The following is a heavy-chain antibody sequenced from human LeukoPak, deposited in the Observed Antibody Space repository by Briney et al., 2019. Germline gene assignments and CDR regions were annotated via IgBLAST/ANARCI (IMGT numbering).Heavy chain of an antibody. V-gene: IGHV3-23*01. CDR1: GFTFSTYV. Sequence: GGSLRLSCAASGFTFSTYVMSWVRQAPGKGLEWVSAISGSGGSTYYADSVKGRFTISRDSSKNMLYLQMNSLRVEDTAVYYCAKGFSSGPWGACDIWGQGTMVTVSS. CDR3: AKGFSSGPWGACDI. J-gene: IGHJ3*02. CDR2: ISGSGGST. D-gene: IGHD3-22*01.